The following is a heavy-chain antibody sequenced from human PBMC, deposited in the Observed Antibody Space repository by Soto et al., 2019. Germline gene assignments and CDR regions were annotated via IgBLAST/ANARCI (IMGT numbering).Heavy chain of an antibody. Sequence: GASVKVSCKASGGIFSSFSITWVRQVPGHGLEWMGGIIPMTGTPNYAEKFQGRLTLTADGSTRTAYLVLSSLKSEDTAVYYCARGPILPGPPSWLAPWGQGTVVTVSS. CDR3: ARGPILPGPPSWLAP. CDR1: GGIFSSFS. D-gene: IGHD2-2*01. J-gene: IGHJ5*02. CDR2: IIPMTGTP. V-gene: IGHV1-69*13.